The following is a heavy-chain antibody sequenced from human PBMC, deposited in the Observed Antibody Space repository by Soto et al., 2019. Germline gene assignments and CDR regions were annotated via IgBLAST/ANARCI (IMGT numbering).Heavy chain of an antibody. CDR2: ITATGSFI. CDR3: GRELPRAGDYSMGG. V-gene: IGHV3-21*06. D-gene: IGHD3-10*01. CDR1: GFTFSDYT. Sequence: GSLRLSCAASGFTFSDYTMNWGRQAPGKGLEWVSLITATGSFIYQADSVKGRFTISRDNAKNSLYLQMNSLIDEDTAVYYCGRELPRAGDYSMGGRGQRTTVTVS. J-gene: IGHJ6*02.